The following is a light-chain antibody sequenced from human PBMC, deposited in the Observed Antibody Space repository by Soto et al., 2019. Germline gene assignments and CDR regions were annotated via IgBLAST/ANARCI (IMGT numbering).Light chain of an antibody. Sequence: QAVVTQEPSLTVSPGGTITLTFGSSTGAVTSGHYPYWFQQKPGQAPRTLIYDTSNRHSWTPARFSVALLGDKAALTLSGAQPEDEAEYYCLITYSGDRPYVFGPGTKLTVL. CDR2: DTS. J-gene: IGLJ1*01. V-gene: IGLV7-46*01. CDR3: LITYSGDRPYV. CDR1: TGAVTSGHY.